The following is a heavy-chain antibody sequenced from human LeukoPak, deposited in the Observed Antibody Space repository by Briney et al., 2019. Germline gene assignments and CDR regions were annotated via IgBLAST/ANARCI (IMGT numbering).Heavy chain of an antibody. CDR1: GFTFDNYR. CDR2: VNADGGNT. Sequence: GGSLRLSCAASGFTFDNYRMSWVRQAPGKGLEWVSTVNADGGNTYYADSAKGRFTISRDNSKSTLILQMNSLRVEDTALYYCTKRVKYGGTWDHFADWGQGTLVTVSP. CDR3: TKRVKYGGTWDHFAD. J-gene: IGHJ4*02. V-gene: IGHV3-23*01. D-gene: IGHD1-26*01.